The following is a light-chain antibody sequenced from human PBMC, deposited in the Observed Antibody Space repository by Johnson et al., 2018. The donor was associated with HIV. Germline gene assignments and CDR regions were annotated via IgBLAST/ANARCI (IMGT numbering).Light chain of an antibody. CDR2: ENN. V-gene: IGLV1-51*02. Sequence: QSVLTQPPSVSAAPGQKVTISCSGSSSNIGINYVSWYQQLPGTAPKLLIYENNKRPSGIPDRFSGSKSGTSATLGITRLQTGDEADHYCGTWDSSLSAPWVFGTGTKVTVL. CDR1: SSNIGINY. J-gene: IGLJ1*01. CDR3: GTWDSSLSAPWV.